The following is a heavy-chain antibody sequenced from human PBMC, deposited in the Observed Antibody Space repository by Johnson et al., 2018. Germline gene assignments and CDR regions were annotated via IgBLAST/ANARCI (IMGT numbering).Heavy chain of an antibody. CDR1: GFTFSNYG. Sequence: QVQLVESGGGVVQPGRSLRLSCAASGFTFSNYGIHWVRQAPGKGLEWVAVISYDGSLQYYADSVKGRFTMSRDNAKNTLYLQINSLRAEYTAVYYCSGLRRSDPFNYWGHGTIVTVSS. J-gene: IGHJ3*01. V-gene: IGHV3-30*03. CDR3: SGLRRSDPFNY. CDR2: ISYDGSLQ. D-gene: IGHD3-10*01.